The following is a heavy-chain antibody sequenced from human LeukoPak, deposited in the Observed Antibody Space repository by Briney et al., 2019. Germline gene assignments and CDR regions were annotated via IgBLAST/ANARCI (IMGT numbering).Heavy chain of an antibody. V-gene: IGHV5-51*01. J-gene: IGHJ4*02. CDR2: IYPGDSDT. CDR1: GYSFTSYW. CDR3: ARTVACGGDCYSGFDY. D-gene: IGHD2-21*02. Sequence: GESLKISCKGSGYSFTSYWIGWVRQMTGKGLEWMGIIYPGDSDTRYSPSFQGQVTISADKSISTAYLQWSSLKASDTAMYYCARTVACGGDCYSGFDYWGQGTLVTVSS.